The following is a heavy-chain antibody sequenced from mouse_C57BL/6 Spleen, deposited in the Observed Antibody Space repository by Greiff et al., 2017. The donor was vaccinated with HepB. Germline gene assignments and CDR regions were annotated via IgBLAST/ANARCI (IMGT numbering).Heavy chain of an antibody. Sequence: EVQLQQSGAELVKPGASVKLSCTASGFNIKDYYMHWVKQRTEQGLEWIGRIDPEDGETKYAPKFQGKATITADTSSNTAYLQLSSLTSEDNAVYYWSRATMITEAWFAYWGQGTLVTVSA. D-gene: IGHD2-4*01. CDR3: SRATMITEAWFAY. V-gene: IGHV14-2*01. CDR1: GFNIKDYY. J-gene: IGHJ3*01. CDR2: IDPEDGET.